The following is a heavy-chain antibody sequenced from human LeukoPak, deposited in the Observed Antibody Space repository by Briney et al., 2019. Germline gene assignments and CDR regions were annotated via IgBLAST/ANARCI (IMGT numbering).Heavy chain of an antibody. V-gene: IGHV3-11*01. CDR1: GFTFSDFY. CDR2: ITDNGNTI. Sequence: GGSLRLSCAASGFTFSDFYMSWIRQAPGKGLEWVSYITDNGNTISYADSVRGRFTISRDNAKNSLYLQMNSLRADDTAVYYCARVRVGYGYSSDYWGQGTLVTVSS. D-gene: IGHD3-22*01. J-gene: IGHJ4*02. CDR3: ARVRVGYGYSSDY.